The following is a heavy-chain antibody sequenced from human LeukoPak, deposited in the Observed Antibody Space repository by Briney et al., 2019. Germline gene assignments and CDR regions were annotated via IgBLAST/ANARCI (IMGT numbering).Heavy chain of an antibody. Sequence: ASVKVSCKASGYTFTSYDINWVRQATGQGLEWMGRMNPNSGDTGYAQKFQGRVTMTRNTSISTAYMELSSLRSEDTAVYYCAREGGSTVVTTWFDPWGQGTLVTVSS. J-gene: IGHJ5*02. CDR1: GYTFTSYD. V-gene: IGHV1-8*01. CDR3: AREGGSTVVTTWFDP. D-gene: IGHD4-23*01. CDR2: MNPNSGDT.